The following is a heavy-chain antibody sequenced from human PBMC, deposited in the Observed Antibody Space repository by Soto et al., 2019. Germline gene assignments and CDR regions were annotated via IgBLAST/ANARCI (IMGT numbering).Heavy chain of an antibody. CDR3: ARGSYASNVFIMDV. CDR1: GYTFTTYF. V-gene: IGHV1-46*01. Sequence: QVQLVQSGAEVKRPGASVQVSCKTSGYTFTTYFMHWVRQAPGQGFEWLGRINPTGGDTDYAQKYQGRVRVTKVTATSTVYLELGILTSKDTSVYYCARGSYASNVFIMDVWGQGTAVTVSS. D-gene: IGHD2-2*01. CDR2: INPTGGDT. J-gene: IGHJ6*02.